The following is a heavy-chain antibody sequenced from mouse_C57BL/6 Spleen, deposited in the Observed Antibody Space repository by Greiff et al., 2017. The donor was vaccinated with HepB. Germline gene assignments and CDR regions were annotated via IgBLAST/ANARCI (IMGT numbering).Heavy chain of an antibody. CDR1: GYTFTDYY. V-gene: IGHV1-26*01. J-gene: IGHJ3*01. CDR2: INPNNGGT. CDR3: ARWGDGFAY. D-gene: IGHD3-3*01. Sequence: EVQLQQSGPELVKPGASVKISCKASGYTFTDYYMNWVKQSHGKSLEWIGDINPNNGGTSYNQKFKGKATLTGDKSSSTAYMELRSLTSEDSAVYYCARWGDGFAYWGQGTLVTVSA.